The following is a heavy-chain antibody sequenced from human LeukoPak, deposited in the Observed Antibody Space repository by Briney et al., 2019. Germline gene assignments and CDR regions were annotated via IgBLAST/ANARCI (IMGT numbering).Heavy chain of an antibody. CDR2: IIPILDIA. Sequence: ASVKVSCKASGGTFSTYAISWGRQAPGQGLEWMGRIIPILDIANYARKFLGRVTITADRSTSTAYMELSSLRSEDTAVYYCARSYDSSGYYYDYWGQGTLVTVSS. V-gene: IGHV1-69*04. CDR3: ARSYDSSGYYYDY. J-gene: IGHJ4*02. CDR1: GGTFSTYA. D-gene: IGHD3-22*01.